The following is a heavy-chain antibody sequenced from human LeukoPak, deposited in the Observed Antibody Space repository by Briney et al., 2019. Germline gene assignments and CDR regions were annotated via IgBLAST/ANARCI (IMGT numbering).Heavy chain of an antibody. D-gene: IGHD2-2*01. CDR1: GGAFSSYA. CDR3: ARNLLVPAAMGYYYYYMDV. V-gene: IGHV1-69*13. Sequence: ASVKVSCKASGGAFSSYAISWVRQAPGQGLEWMGGIIPIFGTANYAQKFQGRVTITADESTSTAYMELSSLRSEDTAVYYCARNLLVPAAMGYYYYYMDVWGKGTTVTVSS. CDR2: IIPIFGTA. J-gene: IGHJ6*03.